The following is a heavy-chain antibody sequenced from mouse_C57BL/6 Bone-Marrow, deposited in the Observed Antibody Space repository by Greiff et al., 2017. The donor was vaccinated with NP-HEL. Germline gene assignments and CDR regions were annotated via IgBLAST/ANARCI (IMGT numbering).Heavy chain of an antibody. Sequence: VQLKESGGDLVKPGGSLKLSCAASGFTFSSYGMSWVRQTPDKRLEWVATISSGGSYTYYPDSVKGRFTISRDNAKNTLYLQMSSLKSEDTAMYYCARPGCYYAMDYWGQGTSVTVSS. CDR2: ISSGGSYT. CDR1: GFTFSSYG. V-gene: IGHV5-6*01. J-gene: IGHJ4*01. CDR3: ARPGCYYAMDY.